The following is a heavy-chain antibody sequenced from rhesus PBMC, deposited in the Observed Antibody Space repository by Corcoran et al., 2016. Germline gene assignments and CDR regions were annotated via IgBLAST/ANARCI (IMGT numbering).Heavy chain of an antibody. D-gene: IGHD4-23*01. CDR1: GFTFSSSA. CDR3: ARCSNHLYYFDY. V-gene: IGHV3-118*01. CDR2: IRSKSNNYET. J-gene: IGHJ4*01. Sequence: EVQLVESGGGLVQPDGSLRLSCAASGFTFSSSAMHWVRQASGKGLEWVGRIRSKSNNYETGYAASVKCRCTISRDDSKNTAYLQMHSLKTEDTAVYSCARCSNHLYYFDYWGQGVLVTVSS.